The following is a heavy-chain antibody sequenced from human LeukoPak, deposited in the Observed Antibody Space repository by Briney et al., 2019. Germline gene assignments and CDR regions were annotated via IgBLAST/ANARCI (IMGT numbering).Heavy chain of an antibody. D-gene: IGHD4-11*01. CDR3: ARVWGYTYSDYGERWFDS. V-gene: IGHV1-2*02. J-gene: IGHJ5*01. Sequence: ASVNVSCKASGYTFTAYYMHWVRQAPGQGLEWMGWINPHSGGTNYAQNFQGRVTMTRDTSISTAHMELSRLRSDDTAVYYCARVWGYTYSDYGERWFDSWGQGTLVTVSS. CDR2: INPHSGGT. CDR1: GYTFTAYY.